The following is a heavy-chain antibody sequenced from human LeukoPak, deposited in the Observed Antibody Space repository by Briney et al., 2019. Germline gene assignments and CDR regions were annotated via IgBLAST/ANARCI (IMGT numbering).Heavy chain of an antibody. V-gene: IGHV3-30*04. CDR2: ISSDGRTE. CDR3: ARGWGSSAWLIDS. D-gene: IGHD3-16*01. Sequence: GGSLRLSCAASGFTFSSYAMHWVRQGPGKGLEWVAFISSDGRTEYNADSVKGRFTISRDNSKNTLYLQMNSLTTKDTAVYYCARGWGSSAWLIDSWGQGTLVSVSS. CDR1: GFTFSSYA. J-gene: IGHJ4*02.